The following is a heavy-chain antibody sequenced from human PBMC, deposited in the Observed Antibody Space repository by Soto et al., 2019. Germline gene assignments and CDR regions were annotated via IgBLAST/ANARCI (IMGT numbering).Heavy chain of an antibody. D-gene: IGHD4-17*01. CDR2: IWYDGSNK. CDR1: GFTFSNYG. CDR3: ARDRQSYGDVHSL. V-gene: IGHV3-33*01. J-gene: IGHJ4*02. Sequence: QVQLVESGGGVVQPGMSLRLSCAASGFTFSNYGMHWVRQAPGKGLEWVAVIWYDGSNKYYADSVKGRFTISRDNSKNTLYLQMNSLRAEDTAVYYCARDRQSYGDVHSLWGQGTLVNVSS.